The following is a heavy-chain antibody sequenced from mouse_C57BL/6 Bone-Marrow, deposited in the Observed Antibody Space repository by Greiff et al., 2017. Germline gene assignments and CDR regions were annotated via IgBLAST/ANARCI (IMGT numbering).Heavy chain of an antibody. D-gene: IGHD2-5*01. CDR3: ARSAYDSNYLFAY. J-gene: IGHJ3*01. Sequence: QVQLQQPGAELVMPGASVKLSCKASGYTFTSYWMHWVKQRPGQGLEWIGEIDPSDSYTNYNQKFKGKSTLTVDKSSSTAYMQLSSLTSEDSAVYYCARSAYDSNYLFAYWGQGTLVTVSA. CDR1: GYTFTSYW. CDR2: IDPSDSYT. V-gene: IGHV1-69*01.